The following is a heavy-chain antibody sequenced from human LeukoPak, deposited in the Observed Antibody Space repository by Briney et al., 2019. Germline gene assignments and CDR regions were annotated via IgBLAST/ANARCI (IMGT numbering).Heavy chain of an antibody. J-gene: IGHJ4*02. V-gene: IGHV3-7*03. CDR2: IKQDGSEK. Sequence: GGSLRLSCAASGFTFSSSWVSWVRQAPGKGLEWVANIKQDGSEKYNVDSVKGRFTISRDNAKNSLYLQMNSLRAEDTAVYYCVRDKVGFDYWGQGTLVTVSS. CDR1: GFTFSSSW. CDR3: VRDKVGFDY.